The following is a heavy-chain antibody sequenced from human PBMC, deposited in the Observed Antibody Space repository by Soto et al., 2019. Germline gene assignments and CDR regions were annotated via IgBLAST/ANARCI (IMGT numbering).Heavy chain of an antibody. CDR2: ISGSGDNT. D-gene: IGHD3-3*01. Sequence: GGSLRLSCKASGFSFSYYAMTWVRQAPGKGLEWVSVISGSGDNTFYAASVKGRFAISRDNSKNVLYLQMNSLSADDAAVYFCAKGRAITVYGVDILFDYWGLGTLVTV. CDR3: AKGRAITVYGVDILFDY. V-gene: IGHV3-23*01. CDR1: GFSFSYYA. J-gene: IGHJ4*01.